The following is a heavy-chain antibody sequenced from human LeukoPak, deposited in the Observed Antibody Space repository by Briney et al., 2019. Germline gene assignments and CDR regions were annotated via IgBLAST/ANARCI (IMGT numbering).Heavy chain of an antibody. CDR3: AKDSSVDIVATIDY. Sequence: GSLRLSCAASGFTFSSSGLSWVRQAPGKGLEWVSGVSDIGSTYYADSVKGRFTISRDNSRNTLYLQMNSLRAEDTAVYHCAKDSSVDIVATIDYWGQGTLVTVSS. J-gene: IGHJ4*02. CDR2: VSDIGST. D-gene: IGHD5-12*01. V-gene: IGHV3-23*01. CDR1: GFTFSSSG.